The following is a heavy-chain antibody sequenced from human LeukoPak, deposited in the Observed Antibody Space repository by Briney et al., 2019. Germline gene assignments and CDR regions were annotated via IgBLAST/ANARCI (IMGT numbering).Heavy chain of an antibody. CDR3: VIGEGWQPDY. D-gene: IGHD5-24*01. CDR1: GASISSFF. J-gene: IGHJ4*01. Sequence: PSQTLSLTCAVSGASISSFFCNWVRQPPGKGLGWIGYIYKSENTNYNPSLKSRVTISGDTSKNEFSLKLTSVTAADTAEYYCVIGEGWQPDYWGQGTLVTVSS. CDR2: IYKSENT. V-gene: IGHV4-59*01.